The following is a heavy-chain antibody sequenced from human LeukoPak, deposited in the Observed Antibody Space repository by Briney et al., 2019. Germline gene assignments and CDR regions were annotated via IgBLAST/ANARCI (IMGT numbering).Heavy chain of an antibody. D-gene: IGHD6-19*01. J-gene: IGHJ3*02. CDR3: ARGPAVDDAFDI. CDR1: GYTFTKSY. Sequence: ASVKVSCKASGYTFTKSYIHWVRQAPGQGLEWMGIINPSGGSTSYAQKFQGRVTMTRDMSTSTVYMELSSLRSEDTAVYYCARGPAVDDAFDIWGQGTMVTVSS. CDR2: INPSGGST. V-gene: IGHV1-46*01.